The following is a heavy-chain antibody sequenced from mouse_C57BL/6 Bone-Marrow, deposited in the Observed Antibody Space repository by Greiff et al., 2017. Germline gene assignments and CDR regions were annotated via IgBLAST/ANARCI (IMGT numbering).Heavy chain of an antibody. J-gene: IGHJ3*01. CDR3: TIDGGEIGYDWFGY. CDR1: GFPFSRYA. V-gene: IGHV5-9-1*02. CDR2: LSSGSDYI. D-gene: IGHD2-2*01. Sequence: EVMLVESGEGLVKPGGSLKLSCAASGFPFSRYAMSWVRPTPEKRLEWVAYLSSGSDYIYYADTLKGRFTISRDHARNTMYLQLSSLKSENTTMYYCTIDGGEIGYDWFGYWGQGTLVTVSA.